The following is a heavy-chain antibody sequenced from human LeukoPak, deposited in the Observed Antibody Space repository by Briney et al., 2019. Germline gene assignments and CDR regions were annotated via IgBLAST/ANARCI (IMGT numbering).Heavy chain of an antibody. CDR3: ARVAMIVAKPYDN. CDR1: GFTFDDYA. CDR2: INWNSDSI. V-gene: IGHV3-9*01. J-gene: IGHJ4*02. D-gene: IGHD3-22*01. Sequence: GGSLRLSCAVSGFTFDDYAMHWVRQVPGKGLEWVSGINWNSDSIGYADSVKGRFTTSRDNAKNSLYLQMNSLRAEDTAVYYCARVAMIVAKPYDNWGQGTLVTVSS.